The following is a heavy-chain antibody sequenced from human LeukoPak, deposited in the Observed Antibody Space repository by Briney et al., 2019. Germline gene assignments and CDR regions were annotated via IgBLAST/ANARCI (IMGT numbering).Heavy chain of an antibody. CDR2: MTSSSHS. CDR3: ARDLDFWSGYKDY. D-gene: IGHD3-3*01. V-gene: IGHV3-21*01. Sequence: PGGSLRLSCAASGFTFSSYTMNWVRQAPGKGLEWVSSMTSSSHSYYADSVKGRFTISRDNAKNSLFLQMNSLRAEDTAVYYCARDLDFWSGYKDYWGQGTLVTVSS. J-gene: IGHJ4*02. CDR1: GFTFSSYT.